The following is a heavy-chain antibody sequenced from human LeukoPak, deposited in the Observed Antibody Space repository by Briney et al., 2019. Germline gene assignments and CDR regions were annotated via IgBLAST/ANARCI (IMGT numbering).Heavy chain of an antibody. CDR3: ARAPEEWLLYSYYYYYMDV. Sequence: GASVKVSCKASGYTFTSYGISWVRQAPGQGLEWMGWISAYNGNTNYAQKLQGRVTMTTDTSTSTAYMELRSLRSDDTAVYYCARAPEEWLLYSYYYYYMDVWGKGTTVTVSS. CDR2: ISAYNGNT. J-gene: IGHJ6*03. D-gene: IGHD3-3*01. V-gene: IGHV1-18*01. CDR1: GYTFTSYG.